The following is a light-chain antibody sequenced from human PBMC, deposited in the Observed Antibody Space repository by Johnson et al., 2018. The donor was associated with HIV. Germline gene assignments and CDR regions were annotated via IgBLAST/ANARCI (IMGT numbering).Light chain of an antibody. V-gene: IGLV1-51*02. CDR3: GTWDTSLSAYV. J-gene: IGLJ1*01. CDR2: ENN. CDR1: SSNIGNNY. Sequence: QSVLTQPPSMSAAPGQKVTISCSTSSSNIGNNYVSWYQQLPGTAPKLLIYENNKRPSGIPDRFSGSKSCTSATLGITGLPTGDEADYYCGTWDTSLSAYVFGTGTTVTVL.